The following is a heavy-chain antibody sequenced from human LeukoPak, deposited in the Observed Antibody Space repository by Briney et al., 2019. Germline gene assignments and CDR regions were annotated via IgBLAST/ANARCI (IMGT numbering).Heavy chain of an antibody. V-gene: IGHV1-2*02. D-gene: IGHD5-18*01. J-gene: IGHJ4*02. CDR3: ARDRSYGLGFDY. Sequence: ASVKVSCKASGYTFTGYYMHWVRQAPGQGLEWVGWINPNSGGTNYAQKFQGRVTMTRDTSISTAYMELSRLRSDDTAVYYCARDRSYGLGFDYWGQGTLVTVSS. CDR2: INPNSGGT. CDR1: GYTFTGYY.